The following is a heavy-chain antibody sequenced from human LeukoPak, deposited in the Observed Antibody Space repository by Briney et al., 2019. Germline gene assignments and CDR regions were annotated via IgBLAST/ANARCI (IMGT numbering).Heavy chain of an antibody. Sequence: PSETLSLTCTVSGGSISSYYWSWIRQPPGKGLEWIGYIYYSGSTNYNPSLKSRVTISVDTSKNQFSLKLSSVTAADTAVYYCARGAAGTILLYYMDVWGKGTTVTFSS. CDR3: ARGAAGTILLYYMDV. D-gene: IGHD6-13*01. J-gene: IGHJ6*03. V-gene: IGHV4-59*01. CDR1: GGSISSYY. CDR2: IYYSGST.